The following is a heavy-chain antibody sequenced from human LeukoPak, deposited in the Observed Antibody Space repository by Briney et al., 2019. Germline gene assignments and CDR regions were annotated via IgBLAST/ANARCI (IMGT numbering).Heavy chain of an antibody. CDR3: ARDPVYENYVVGIAAAATDDY. D-gene: IGHD6-13*01. J-gene: IGHJ4*02. V-gene: IGHV3-30-3*01. CDR2: ISYDGSNK. CDR1: GFTFSSYA. Sequence: PGGSLRLSCAASGFTFSSYAMHWVRQAPGKGLEWVAVISYDGSNKYYADSVKGRFTISRDNSKNTLYLQMNSLRAEDTAVYYCARDPVYENYVVGIAAAATDDYWGQGTLVTVSS.